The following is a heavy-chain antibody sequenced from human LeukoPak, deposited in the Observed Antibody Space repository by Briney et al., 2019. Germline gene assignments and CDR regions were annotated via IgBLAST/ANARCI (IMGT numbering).Heavy chain of an antibody. D-gene: IGHD1-26*01. J-gene: IGHJ5*02. CDR2: INHNTGNQ. CDR3: ARDRRWEQFWFDP. Sequence: KWVRQAPGQELDGMGWINHNTGNQTYAQGFTGRFVFSLDTSVSTAYLQISSLKAEDTAVYYCARDRRWEQFWFDPWGQGTLVTVSS. V-gene: IGHV7-4-1*02.